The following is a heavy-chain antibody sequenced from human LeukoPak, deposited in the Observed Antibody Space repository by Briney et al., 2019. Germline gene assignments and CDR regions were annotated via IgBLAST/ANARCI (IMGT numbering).Heavy chain of an antibody. D-gene: IGHD6-19*01. V-gene: IGHV3-21*01. Sequence: GGSLRLSCAASGFTFSSYNMNWVRQAPGKGLEWVSSISRRSSYIYYADSVKGRFTIFRDNAKNSLYLHMNSLRAEETALYYCARWQEWVGVAVTPNYYYMDVWGKGTTVIVSS. CDR3: ARWQEWVGVAVTPNYYYMDV. CDR2: ISRRSSYI. J-gene: IGHJ6*03. CDR1: GFTFSSYN.